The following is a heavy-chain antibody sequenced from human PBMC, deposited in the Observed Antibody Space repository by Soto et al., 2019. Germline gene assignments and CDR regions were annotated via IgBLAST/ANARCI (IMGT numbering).Heavy chain of an antibody. V-gene: IGHV3-11*01. D-gene: IGHD3-10*01. CDR1: GFTFSDYY. CDR2: ISSSGSTI. Sequence: QVQLVESGGGLAKPGGSLRLSCAASGFTFSDYYMSGIRQAPGQGLEWVSYISSSGSTIYYADAVKGRFTISRDTATSSPYLQMNSLGAADTAVYYCASMAPPSDYWGQGTLVTVSS. CDR3: ASMAPPSDY. J-gene: IGHJ4*02.